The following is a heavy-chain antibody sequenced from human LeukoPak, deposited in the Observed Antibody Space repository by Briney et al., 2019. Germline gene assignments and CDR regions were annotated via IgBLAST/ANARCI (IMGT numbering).Heavy chain of an antibody. CDR1: GFTFSSYW. CDR3: AKGGGYDYDYYYYMDV. J-gene: IGHJ6*03. D-gene: IGHD5-12*01. CDR2: INSDGSST. Sequence: PGGPLRLSCAASGFTFSSYWMHWVRQAPGKGLVWVSRINSDGSSTSYADSVKGRFTISRDNAKNTLYLQMNSLKAEDTAVYYCAKGGGYDYDYYYYMDVWGKGTTVTVSS. V-gene: IGHV3-74*01.